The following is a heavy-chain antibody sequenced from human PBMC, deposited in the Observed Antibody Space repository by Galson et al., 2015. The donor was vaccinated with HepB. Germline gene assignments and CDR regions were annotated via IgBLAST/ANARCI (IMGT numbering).Heavy chain of an antibody. Sequence: CAISGDSVSSNSAAWNWIRQSPSRGLEWLGRTYYRSKWYNDYALSVKSRITINPDTSRNQFSLQLNSVTPEDTAVYYCARVRAVAGWFDPWGQGTLVTVSS. CDR1: GDSVSSNSAA. D-gene: IGHD6-19*01. V-gene: IGHV6-1*01. CDR2: TYYRSKWYN. J-gene: IGHJ5*02. CDR3: ARVRAVAGWFDP.